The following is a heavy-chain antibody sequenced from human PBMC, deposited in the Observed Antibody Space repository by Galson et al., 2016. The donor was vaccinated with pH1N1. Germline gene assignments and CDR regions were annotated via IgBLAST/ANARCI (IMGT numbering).Heavy chain of an antibody. V-gene: IGHV4-31*03. CDR3: AREDYYDTDLSDWYFDL. Sequence: TLSLTCTVSGGSINNADSYWSWIRQHPGKGLEWIGYIYYSGNTYYNPSLKSRVSISIDTSTNQFSLNVNSVTAADTAVYYCAREDYYDTDLSDWYFDLWGRGTLLTVSS. D-gene: IGHD3-22*01. CDR1: GGSINNADSY. CDR2: IYYSGNT. J-gene: IGHJ2*01.